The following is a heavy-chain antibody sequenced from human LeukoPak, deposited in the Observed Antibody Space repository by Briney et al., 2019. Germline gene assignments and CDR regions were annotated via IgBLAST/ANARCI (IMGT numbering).Heavy chain of an antibody. CDR1: GGSISSYY. J-gene: IGHJ4*02. CDR3: ARLSSGYSSGWYINY. D-gene: IGHD6-19*01. CDR2: IYYSGST. Sequence: SETLSLTCTVSGGSISSYYWTWIRQPPGKGLEWIGYIYYSGSTNYNPSLKSRVTISVDTSKSQFSLKLSSVMAADTAVYYCARLSSGYSSGWYINYWGQGTLVTVSS. V-gene: IGHV4-59*01.